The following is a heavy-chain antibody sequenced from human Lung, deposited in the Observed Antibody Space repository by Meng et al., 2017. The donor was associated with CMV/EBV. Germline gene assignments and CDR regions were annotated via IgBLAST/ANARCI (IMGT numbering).Heavy chain of an antibody. J-gene: IGHJ4*02. CDR3: ASFPPPGKQWLVTDY. V-gene: IGHV4-4*02. CDR1: GGSISSSNW. D-gene: IGHD6-19*01. CDR2: IYHSGST. Sequence: QVQGQGSGPGLVKPSGTLSLTCAVSGGSISSSNWWSWVRQPPGKGLEWIGEIYHSGSTNYNPSLKSRVTISVDKSKNQFSLKLSSVTAADTAVYYCASFPPPGKQWLVTDYWGQGTLVTVSS.